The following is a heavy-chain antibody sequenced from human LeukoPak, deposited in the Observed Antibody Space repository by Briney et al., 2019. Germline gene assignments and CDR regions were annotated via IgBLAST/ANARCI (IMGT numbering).Heavy chain of an antibody. D-gene: IGHD3-22*01. CDR2: ISSSATFK. J-gene: IGHJ4*02. CDR3: AGVSSSGYLPDS. V-gene: IGHV3-21*01. Sequence: GGSLRLSCAASGFTFSSYTMHWVRQAPGKGLEWVSSISSSATFKLYSASVTGRFTISRENSKNSLFLQINSLTVADTAVYYCAGVSSSGYLPDSWGRGTLVTVSS. CDR1: GFTFSSYT.